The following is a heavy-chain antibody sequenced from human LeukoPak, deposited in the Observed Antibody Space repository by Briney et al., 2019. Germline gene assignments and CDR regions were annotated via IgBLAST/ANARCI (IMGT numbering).Heavy chain of an antibody. Sequence: SETLSLTCTVSGGSISSSSYYWGWIRQPPGKGLEWIGSIYYSGSTYYNPSLKSRVTISVDTSKNQFSLKLSSVTAADTAVYYCARRDCGDYFDYWGQGTLVTVSS. J-gene: IGHJ4*02. V-gene: IGHV4-39*01. D-gene: IGHD4-17*01. CDR1: GGSISSSSYY. CDR2: IYYSGST. CDR3: ARRDCGDYFDY.